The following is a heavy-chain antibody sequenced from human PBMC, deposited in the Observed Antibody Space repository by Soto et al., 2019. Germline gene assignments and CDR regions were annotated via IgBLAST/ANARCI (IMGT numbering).Heavy chain of an antibody. J-gene: IGHJ5*02. CDR3: ARGQRFSDWFDP. CDR1: GGAIGSHH. V-gene: IGHV4-4*07. Sequence: TSETLSLTCTISGGAIGSHHWTWIRQPAGKGLEWIGRIYGSGSTKYNPSLQSRVTMSLDTSKNQFSLRLESVTAADTAVYYCARGQRFSDWFDPWGQGTLVTVSS. D-gene: IGHD3-3*01. CDR2: IYGSGST.